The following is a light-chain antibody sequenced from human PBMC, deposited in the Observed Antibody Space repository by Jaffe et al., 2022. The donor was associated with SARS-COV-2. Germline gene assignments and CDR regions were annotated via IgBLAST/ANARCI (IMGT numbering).Light chain of an antibody. V-gene: IGLV2-14*01. CDR2: DVS. J-gene: IGLJ3*02. Sequence: QSALTQPASVSGSLGQSITISCSGTSSDIGFYTYVSWYQQHPAKAPKLMIYDVSNRPSGVSYRFSGSRSGNTASLTISGLQAEDEADYFCSSYTSSSTLVFGGGTKLTVL. CDR3: SSYTSSSTLV. CDR1: SSDIGFYTY.